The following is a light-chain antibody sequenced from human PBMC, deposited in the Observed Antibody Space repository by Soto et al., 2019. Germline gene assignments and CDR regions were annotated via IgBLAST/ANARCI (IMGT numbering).Light chain of an antibody. CDR3: LPYDSSLSAAVV. V-gene: IGLV1-40*01. CDR2: GNT. CDR1: SSNIGAGYD. Sequence: QLVLTQPPSVSGAPGQRVTISCTGSSSNIGAGYDVHWYQQLPGTAPKLLIYGNTNRPSGVPDRFSGSKSGTSASLAITGLPSEDEADYYCLPYDSSLSAAVVFGGGTKLTVL. J-gene: IGLJ2*01.